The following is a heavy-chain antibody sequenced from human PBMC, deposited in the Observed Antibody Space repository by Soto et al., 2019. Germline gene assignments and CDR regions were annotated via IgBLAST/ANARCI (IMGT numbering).Heavy chain of an antibody. V-gene: IGHV3-23*01. D-gene: IGHD1-1*01. CDR2: ISGSGGST. J-gene: IGHJ3*02. CDR3: SRGVKNWNADAFDI. Sequence: GGSLRLSCAASGFTFSSYAMSWVRQAPGKGLEWVSAISGSGGSTYYADSVKGRFTISIYNSKNTLYLQMNSLRAEDTAVDDCSRGVKNWNADAFDIWGQGTMVTVSS. CDR1: GFTFSSYA.